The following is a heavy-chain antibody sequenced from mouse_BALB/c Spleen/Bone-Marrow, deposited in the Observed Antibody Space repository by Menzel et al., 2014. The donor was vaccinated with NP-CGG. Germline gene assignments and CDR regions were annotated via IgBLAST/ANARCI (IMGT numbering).Heavy chain of an antibody. CDR2: INPSTGYT. J-gene: IGHJ3*01. CDR3: ARGYYGSSLVY. CDR1: GYTFTSYW. D-gene: IGHD1-1*01. V-gene: IGHV1-7*01. Sequence: VQLQQSGAELAKPGASVKMSCKASGYTFTSYWMHWVKQRPGQGLEWIGYINPSTGYTEYNQKFKDKATLTADKSSSTAYMQLSSLTSEDSVVYYCARGYYGSSLVYWGQGTLVTVSA.